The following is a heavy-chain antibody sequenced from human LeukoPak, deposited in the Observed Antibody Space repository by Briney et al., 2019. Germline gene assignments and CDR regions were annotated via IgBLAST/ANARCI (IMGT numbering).Heavy chain of an antibody. CDR3: ASDSPYYGMDV. D-gene: IGHD2-21*01. Sequence: GGSLRLSCAASGFTFSSYAMSWVRQAPGKGLEWVSAISGSGGSTYYADSVKGRFTISRDNSKNTLYLQMSGLRVEDTAVYHCASDSPYYGMDVWGQGTTVTVSS. CDR1: GFTFSSYA. J-gene: IGHJ6*02. V-gene: IGHV3-23*01. CDR2: ISGSGGST.